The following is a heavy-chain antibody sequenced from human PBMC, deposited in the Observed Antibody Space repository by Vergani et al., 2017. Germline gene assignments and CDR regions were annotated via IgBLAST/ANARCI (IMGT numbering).Heavy chain of an antibody. CDR3: AKDRSRLGIAARPHYYYYYGMDV. D-gene: IGHD6-6*01. Sequence: QVQLVQSGAEVKKPGSSVKVSCKASGGTFSSYAISWVRQAPGQGLEWMGWISAYNGNTNYAQKLQGRVTMTTDTSTSTAYMELRSLRSDDTAVYYCAKDRSRLGIAARPHYYYYYGMDVWGQGTTVTVSS. CDR1: GGTFSSYA. V-gene: IGHV1-18*01. J-gene: IGHJ6*02. CDR2: ISAYNGNT.